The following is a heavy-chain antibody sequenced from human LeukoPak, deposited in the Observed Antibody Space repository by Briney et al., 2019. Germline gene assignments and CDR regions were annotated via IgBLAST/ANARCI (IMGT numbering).Heavy chain of an antibody. D-gene: IGHD6-19*01. CDR3: ARRAVETTFYYYYYMDV. CDR1: GGSISSYY. J-gene: IGHJ6*03. V-gene: IGHV4-59*12. CDR2: IYYSGST. Sequence: SETLSLTCTVSGGSISSYYWSWIRQPPGKGLEWIGYIYYSGSTSYNPSLKSRVTISVDTSKNQFSLKLSSVTAADTAVYYCARRAVETTFYYYYYMDVSGKGTTVTVSS.